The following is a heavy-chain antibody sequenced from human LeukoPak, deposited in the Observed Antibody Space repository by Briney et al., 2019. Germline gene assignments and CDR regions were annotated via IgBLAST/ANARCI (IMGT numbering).Heavy chain of an antibody. CDR3: AKDLSSAITSALVLDV. CDR2: ITWNRDNI. CDR1: GFTFDDYA. D-gene: IGHD3-22*01. Sequence: PGGSLRLSCTVSGFTFDDYAMHWVRHTPGKSLEWVAGITWNRDNIGYGDSVKGRFTISRDNVKNVLYLQMNSLRPEDTALYYCAKDLSSAITSALVLDVWGQGTTV. V-gene: IGHV3-9*01. J-gene: IGHJ6*02.